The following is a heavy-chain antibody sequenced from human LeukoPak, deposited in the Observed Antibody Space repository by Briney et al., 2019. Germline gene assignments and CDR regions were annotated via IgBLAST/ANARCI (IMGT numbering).Heavy chain of an antibody. CDR3: AGRSIAAAGGWFDP. J-gene: IGHJ5*02. CDR2: IYYSGST. V-gene: IGHV4-30-4*01. CDR1: GGSISSGDYY. Sequence: SQTLSLTCTVSGGSISSGDYYWSWIRQPPGKGLEWIVYIYYSGSTYYNPSLKSRVTISVDTSKNQFSLKLSSVTAADTAVYYCAGRSIAAAGGWFDPGAREPWSPSPQ. D-gene: IGHD6-13*01.